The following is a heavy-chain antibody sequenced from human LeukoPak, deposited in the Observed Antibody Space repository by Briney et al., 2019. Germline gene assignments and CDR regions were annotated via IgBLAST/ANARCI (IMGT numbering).Heavy chain of an antibody. D-gene: IGHD2-21*02. Sequence: SVKVSCKASGGTFSSYAISWVRQAPGQGLEWMGRIIPIFGIANYAQKFQGSVTITADKSTSTAYMELSSLRSEDTAVYYCARDRDVPAISFSFDYWGQGTLVTVSS. J-gene: IGHJ4*02. CDR3: ARDRDVPAISFSFDY. V-gene: IGHV1-69*04. CDR2: IIPIFGIA. CDR1: GGTFSSYA.